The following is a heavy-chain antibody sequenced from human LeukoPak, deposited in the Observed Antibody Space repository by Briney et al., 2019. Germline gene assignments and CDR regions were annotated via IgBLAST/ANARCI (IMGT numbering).Heavy chain of an antibody. Sequence: SETLSLTCVVDGESFSGYYWGWIRQPPGKGLEWIGEINHSGSTHYNPSLKSRVIISVDTSKRQFFLKLRSVTAADTAVYYCARGPGYEILTGSFNYYYMDVWGKGTTVTVSS. D-gene: IGHD3-9*01. CDR3: ARGPGYEILTGSFNYYYMDV. CDR2: INHSGST. CDR1: GESFSGYY. J-gene: IGHJ6*03. V-gene: IGHV4-34*01.